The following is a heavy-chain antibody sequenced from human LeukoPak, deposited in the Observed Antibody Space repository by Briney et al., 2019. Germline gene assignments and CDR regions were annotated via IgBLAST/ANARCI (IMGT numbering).Heavy chain of an antibody. Sequence: ASVKVSCKASGGTFSSYAISWVRQAPGQGLEWMGRIIPILGIANYAQKFQGRVTITADKSTSTAYMELSSLRSEDMAVYYCARDSGYDSGSVTYVDYWGQGTLVTVSS. CDR2: IIPILGIA. V-gene: IGHV1-69*04. J-gene: IGHJ4*02. CDR1: GGTFSSYA. D-gene: IGHD5-12*01. CDR3: ARDSGYDSGSVTYVDY.